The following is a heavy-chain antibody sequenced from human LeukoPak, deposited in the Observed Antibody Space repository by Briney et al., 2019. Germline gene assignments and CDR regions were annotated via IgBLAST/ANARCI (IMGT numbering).Heavy chain of an antibody. V-gene: IGHV4-61*02. Sequence: SETLSLTCTVSGGSISSGSYYWSWIRQPAGKGLEWIGRIYNGGSTKYSPSLESRVTISVDTSKNQFSLKLGSVTAADTAVYYCARDIVVADNNWFDPWGQGTMVTVSS. CDR2: IYNGGST. D-gene: IGHD2-15*01. CDR3: ARDIVVADNNWFDP. J-gene: IGHJ5*01. CDR1: GGSISSGSYY.